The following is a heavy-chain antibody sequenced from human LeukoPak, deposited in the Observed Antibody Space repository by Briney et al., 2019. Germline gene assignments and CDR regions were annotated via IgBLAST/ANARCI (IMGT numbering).Heavy chain of an antibody. CDR1: GYTLTDYY. Sequence: ASVKVSCKASGYTLTDYYMHWVRQAPGQGLEWMGRINPNSGGTNYAQKFQGTVTMTRDTSTSTVYMDLRSLRSEDTAVYYCARDTIWGRGSYLDVWGRGTLATVSS. CDR3: ARDTIWGRGSYLDV. V-gene: IGHV1-2*06. D-gene: IGHD3-10*01. J-gene: IGHJ2*01. CDR2: INPNSGGT.